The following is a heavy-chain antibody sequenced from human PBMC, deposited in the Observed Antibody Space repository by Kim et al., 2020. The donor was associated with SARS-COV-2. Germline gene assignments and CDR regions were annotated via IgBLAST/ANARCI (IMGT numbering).Heavy chain of an antibody. Sequence: GESLKISCKGSGYSFTSYWISWVRQMPGKGLEWMGRIDPSDSYTNYSPSFQGHVTISADKSISTAYLQRSSLKASDTAMYYCARHDYYGSGSGVGGGGYGMDVWGQGTTVTVSS. V-gene: IGHV5-10-1*01. CDR1: GYSFTSYW. CDR2: IDPSDSYT. CDR3: ARHDYYGSGSGVGGGGYGMDV. J-gene: IGHJ6*02. D-gene: IGHD3-10*01.